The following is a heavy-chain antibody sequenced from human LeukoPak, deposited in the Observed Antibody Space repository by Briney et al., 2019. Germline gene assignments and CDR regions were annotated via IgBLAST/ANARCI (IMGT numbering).Heavy chain of an antibody. J-gene: IGHJ6*03. CDR3: ARPRVDTAMVTDASAPNYMDV. CDR2: INPNSGGT. V-gene: IGHV1-2*02. D-gene: IGHD5-18*01. Sequence: ASVKVSCKASGYTFTGYYMHWVRQAPGQGLEWMGWINPNSGGTNYAQKFQGRVTMTRDTSISTAYMELSRLRSDDTAVYYCARPRVDTAMVTDASAPNYMDVWGKGTTVTVSS. CDR1: GYTFTGYY.